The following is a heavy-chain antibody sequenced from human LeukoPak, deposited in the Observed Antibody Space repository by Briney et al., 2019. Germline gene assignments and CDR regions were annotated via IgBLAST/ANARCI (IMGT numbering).Heavy chain of an antibody. D-gene: IGHD3-9*01. V-gene: IGHV4-31*03. CDR1: GGSISSGGSY. Sequence: SETLSLTCTVSGGSISSGGSYWSWIRQHPGKGLEWIGYIYYSGSTYYNPSLKSRVTISVDTSKNQFSLKLSSVTAADTAVYYCAGGHLRYFASFDYWGQGTLVTVSS. CDR3: AGGHLRYFASFDY. J-gene: IGHJ4*02. CDR2: IYYSGST.